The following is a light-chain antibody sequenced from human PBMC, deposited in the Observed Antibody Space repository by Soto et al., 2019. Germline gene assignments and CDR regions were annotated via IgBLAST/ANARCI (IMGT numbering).Light chain of an antibody. CDR1: QTINTW. CDR2: DAS. J-gene: IGKJ1*01. CDR3: QQYDSYSPT. V-gene: IGKV1-5*01. Sequence: DIQMTQSPSTLSASVGDRVTITCRASQTINTWLAWYQQKPGKPPKLLIFDASTVESGVPSRFSGSGSGTEFTLTISSLQPDDFATYHCQQYDSYSPTFGQGTEVAIK.